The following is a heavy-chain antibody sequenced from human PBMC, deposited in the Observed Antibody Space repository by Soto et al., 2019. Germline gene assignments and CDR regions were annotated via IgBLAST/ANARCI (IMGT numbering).Heavy chain of an antibody. Sequence: QVQLVQSGAEVKKPGSSVKVSCKASGGTFSSYAISWVRQAPGQGLEWMGGIIPIFGTANYAQKFQGRVRITADESTSTAYRELSRLRSEETAVYLCTSEASNFDYWGQGTLVTVSS. J-gene: IGHJ4*02. CDR2: IIPIFGTA. V-gene: IGHV1-69*12. CDR1: GGTFSSYA. CDR3: TSEASNFDY.